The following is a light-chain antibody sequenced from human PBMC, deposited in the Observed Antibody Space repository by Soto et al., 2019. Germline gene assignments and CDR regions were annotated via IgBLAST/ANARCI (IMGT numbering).Light chain of an antibody. V-gene: IGKV3-20*01. CDR2: DAS. CDR1: ETVRNNY. J-gene: IGKJ4*01. CDR3: PHYGYSPGLA. Sequence: EFGLTQSPVTLSLSPVERATLSFIASETVRNNYFAWYQQKPGQAPRLLIYDASSRATGIPDRFSGGGSGTDFPLTISRLEPEDFAVYYCPHYGYSPGLACGGGTKVDIK.